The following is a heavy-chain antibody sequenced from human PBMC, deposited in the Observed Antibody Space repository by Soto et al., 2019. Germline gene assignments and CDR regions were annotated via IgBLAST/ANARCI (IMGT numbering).Heavy chain of an antibody. CDR2: IYYRGST. CDR1: GGSMSSHY. Sequence: SEALSLPCPVSGGSMSSHYWSWVRQAPGKGLEWIGHIYYRGSTSYNPSLRSRSTISVDTSNNQFSLKLNSVTTADTAVYHCARDGREASGMDVWGQGTKVTVSS. CDR3: ARDGREASGMDV. J-gene: IGHJ6*02. D-gene: IGHD1-26*01. V-gene: IGHV4-59*11.